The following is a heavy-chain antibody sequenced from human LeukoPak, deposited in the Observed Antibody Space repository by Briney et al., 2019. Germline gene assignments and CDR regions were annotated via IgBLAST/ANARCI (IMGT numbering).Heavy chain of an antibody. V-gene: IGHV3-11*06. J-gene: IGHJ3*01. CDR3: ARVGDIVVVPAAIGL. CDR2: ISSSSSYT. CDR1: GFTFSDYY. D-gene: IGHD2-2*02. Sequence: GGSLRLSCPASGFTFSDYYMSWIRQAPGKGLEWVSYISSSSSYTNYADSVKGRLTISRDNAKNSLYLQMNSLRAEDTAVYYCARVGDIVVVPAAIGLWGQGTMVTVSS.